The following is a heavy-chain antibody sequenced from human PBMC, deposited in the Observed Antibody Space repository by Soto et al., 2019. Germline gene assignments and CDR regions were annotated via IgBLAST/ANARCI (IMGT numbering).Heavy chain of an antibody. CDR3: ARQVAADAFDI. CDR2: IYYSGST. Sequence: QLQLQESGPGLVKPSETLSLTCTVSGGSISSSSYYWGWIRQPPGKGLEWIGSIYYSGSTYYNPSLTSXXTXSXXTSKNQFSLKLSSVTAADTAVYYCARQVAADAFDIWGQGTMVTVSS. D-gene: IGHD6-19*01. V-gene: IGHV4-39*01. CDR1: GGSISSSSYY. J-gene: IGHJ3*02.